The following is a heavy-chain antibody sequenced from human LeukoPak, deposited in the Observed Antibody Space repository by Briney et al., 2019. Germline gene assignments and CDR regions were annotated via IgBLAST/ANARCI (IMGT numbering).Heavy chain of an antibody. CDR1: GYTLTELS. V-gene: IGHV1-24*01. D-gene: IGHD6-13*01. CDR3: ARPSAGYSSSWYQEPPLDY. Sequence: GASVKVSCKVSGYTLTELSMHWVRQAPGKGLEWMGGFDPEGGETIYAQKFQGRVTMTEDTSTDTAYMELSSLRSEDTAVYYCARPSAGYSSSWYQEPPLDYWGQGTLVTVSS. J-gene: IGHJ4*02. CDR2: FDPEGGET.